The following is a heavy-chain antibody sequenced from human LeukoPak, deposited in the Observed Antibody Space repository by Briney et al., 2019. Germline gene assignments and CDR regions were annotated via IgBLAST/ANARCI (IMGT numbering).Heavy chain of an antibody. CDR2: IIPIFGTP. CDR1: GGTFSSYA. CDR3: AREAVVVVAPRPYYFDY. J-gene: IGHJ4*02. D-gene: IGHD2-15*01. Sequence: ASVKVSCKASGGTFSSYAISWVRQAPGQGLEWIGGIIPIFGTPNYAQKFQGRVTITADDSTSTAYMELSSLRSEDTAVYYCAREAVVVVAPRPYYFDYWGQGTLVTVSS. V-gene: IGHV1-69*13.